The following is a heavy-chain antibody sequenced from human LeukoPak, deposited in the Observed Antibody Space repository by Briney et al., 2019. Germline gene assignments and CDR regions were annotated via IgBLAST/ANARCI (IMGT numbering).Heavy chain of an antibody. CDR2: ISSSSSYI. V-gene: IGHV3-21*01. Sequence: GGSLRLSCEASAFIFSGHWLNWARQAPGKGLEWVSSISSSSSYIYYADSVKGRFTISRDNAKNSLYLQMNSLRAEDTAVYYCARDPDYYDSSGYYYGGYWYFDLWGRGTLVTVSS. CDR3: ARDPDYYDSSGYYYGGYWYFDL. D-gene: IGHD3-22*01. J-gene: IGHJ2*01. CDR1: AFIFSGHW.